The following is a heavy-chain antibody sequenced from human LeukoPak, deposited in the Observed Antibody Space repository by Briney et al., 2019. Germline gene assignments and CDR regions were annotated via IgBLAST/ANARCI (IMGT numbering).Heavy chain of an antibody. CDR3: ARVPPNHVVAGAINWFDP. J-gene: IGHJ5*02. D-gene: IGHD2-15*01. V-gene: IGHV1-18*01. CDR2: ISAYNRNT. CDR1: GYTFTNYG. Sequence: ASVKVSCKASGYTFTNYGISWVRQAPGQRLEWMGWISAYNRNTNYAQNLQGRVTMTTDTSTSTAYMELRSLRSDDTAVYYCARVPPNHVVAGAINWFDPWGQGTLVTVSS.